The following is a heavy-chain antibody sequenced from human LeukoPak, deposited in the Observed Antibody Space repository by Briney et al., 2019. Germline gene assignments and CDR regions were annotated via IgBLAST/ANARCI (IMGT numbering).Heavy chain of an antibody. J-gene: IGHJ4*02. CDR1: GFKFDDYG. CDR2: IKQDGSEK. CDR3: ARDSSGPDY. Sequence: GGSLRLSCAASGFKFDDYGMTWVRQTRRGLEWVANIKQDGSEKNYVDSVKGRFTISRDNAKNSLFLQMNSLRAEDTAVYFCARDSSGPDYWGQGTLVTVSS. V-gene: IGHV3-7*01. D-gene: IGHD6-19*01.